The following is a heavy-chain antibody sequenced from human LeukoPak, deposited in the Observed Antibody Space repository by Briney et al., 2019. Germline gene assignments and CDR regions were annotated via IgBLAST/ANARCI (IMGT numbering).Heavy chain of an antibody. CDR2: DHRDKRT. V-gene: IGHV4-4*02. CDR3: GGEGGFCCPLDY. D-gene: IGHD3-3*01. CDR1: GHPVTSTNW. J-gene: IGHJ4*02. Sequence: SETLSLTCDVSGHPVTSTNWWTWVRQPPGKGLEWIGEDHRDKRTNYNPPHKSRLLMQVDLPEHHVSLKLPSVTPAHTAVYYCGGEGGFCCPLDYSGQGNLVSVS.